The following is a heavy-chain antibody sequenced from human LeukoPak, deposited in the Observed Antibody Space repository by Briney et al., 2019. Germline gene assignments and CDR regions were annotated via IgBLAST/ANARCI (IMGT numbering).Heavy chain of an antibody. CDR3: ARGSIVGVLNWFDP. CDR2: ISYDGSNK. J-gene: IGHJ5*02. V-gene: IGHV3-30-3*01. Sequence: GGSLRLSCAASGFTFSSYAMHWVRQAPGKGLEWVAVISYDGSNKYYADSVKGRFTISRDNSKNTLYLQMNSLRAEDTAVYYCARGSIVGVLNWFDPWGQGTLVTVSS. CDR1: GFTFSSYA. D-gene: IGHD1-26*01.